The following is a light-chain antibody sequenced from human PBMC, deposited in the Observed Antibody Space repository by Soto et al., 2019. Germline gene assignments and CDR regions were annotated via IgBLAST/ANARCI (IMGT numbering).Light chain of an antibody. CDR3: SSCAGSNNPYV. Sequence: QSALTQPPSASGSPGQSVTISCTGTSSDVGGCRFVSWYQQFPGKAPQLIIYEVNNRPSGVPDRFSGSKSGNTASLTISGLQAEDEADYYCSSCAGSNNPYVFGTGTKVTVL. CDR1: SSDVGGCRF. J-gene: IGLJ1*01. V-gene: IGLV2-8*01. CDR2: EVN.